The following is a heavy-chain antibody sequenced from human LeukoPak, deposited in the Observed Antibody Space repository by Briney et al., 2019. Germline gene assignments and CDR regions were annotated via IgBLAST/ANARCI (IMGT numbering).Heavy chain of an antibody. V-gene: IGHV3-73*01. D-gene: IGHD6-19*01. J-gene: IGHJ4*02. Sequence: GGSLRLSCAASGFIFSGSAMHWVRQASGKGLEWVGRVRSKANNHATTYAAALKGRFNISGDDSKNTIYLEMNSLKAEDTAVYYCTRGTSSGFDYWGRGTLVTVSS. CDR1: GFIFSGSA. CDR3: TRGTSSGFDY. CDR2: VRSKANNHAT.